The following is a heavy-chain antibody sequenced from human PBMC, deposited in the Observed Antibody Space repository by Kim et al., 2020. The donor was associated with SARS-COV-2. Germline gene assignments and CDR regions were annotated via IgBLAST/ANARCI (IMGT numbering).Heavy chain of an antibody. CDR1: GYSISSGYY. V-gene: IGHV4-38-2*02. CDR2: IYHSGST. Sequence: SETLSLTCTVSGYSISSGYYWGWIRQPPGKGLEWIGSIYHSGSTYYNPSLKSRVTISVDTSKNQFSLKLSSVTAADTAVYYCARGSTGGAFDIWGQGTMVTVSS. CDR3: ARGSTGGAFDI. D-gene: IGHD7-27*01. J-gene: IGHJ3*02.